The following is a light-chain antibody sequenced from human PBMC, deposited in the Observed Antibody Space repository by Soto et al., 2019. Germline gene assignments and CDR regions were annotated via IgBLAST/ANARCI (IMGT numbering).Light chain of an antibody. CDR2: AAS. CDR3: QQSFSPLLT. Sequence: DIQMTQSPSSVSASVGDRVTITCRASQTLNNYLTWFQQKPGKAPKVLIYAASTLQSGVPSRFSGSGSGAEFTLTISSLQPEDFAPYYCQQSFSPLLTFGGGTKVEIK. V-gene: IGKV1-39*01. CDR1: QTLNNY. J-gene: IGKJ4*01.